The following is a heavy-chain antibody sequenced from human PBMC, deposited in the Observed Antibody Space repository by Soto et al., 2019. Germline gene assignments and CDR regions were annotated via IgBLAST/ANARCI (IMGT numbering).Heavy chain of an antibody. Sequence: PGESLRLSFSSSGFIFITSNMHWVGQVPGKGLEWVSSISSRSSYIYYADSVKGRFTISRDNAKKSLYLQMNSLRSEDTAVFYCASDYGDYIHHGRDVWGQGTTGTVSS. CDR3: ASDYGDYIHHGRDV. V-gene: IGHV3-21*01. D-gene: IGHD4-17*01. J-gene: IGHJ6*01. CDR1: GFIFITSN. CDR2: ISSRSSYI.